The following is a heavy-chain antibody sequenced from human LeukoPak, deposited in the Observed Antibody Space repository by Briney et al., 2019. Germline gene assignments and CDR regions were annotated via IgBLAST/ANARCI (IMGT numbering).Heavy chain of an antibody. CDR3: ARVKGYDSSGYYGN. D-gene: IGHD3-22*01. CDR2: ISSSRSTI. Sequence: GGSLRLSCAASGFTFSSYSMNWVRQAPGKGLEWVSYISSSRSTIYYADSVKGRFTISRDNAKNSLYLQMNSLRDEDTAVYYCARVKGYDSSGYYGNWGQGTLVTVSS. V-gene: IGHV3-48*02. J-gene: IGHJ4*02. CDR1: GFTFSSYS.